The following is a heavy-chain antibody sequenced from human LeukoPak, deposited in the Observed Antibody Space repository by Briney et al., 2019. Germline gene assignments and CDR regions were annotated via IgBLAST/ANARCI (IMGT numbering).Heavy chain of an antibody. J-gene: IGHJ4*02. CDR1: GFSFSNYW. V-gene: IGHV3-7*03. D-gene: IGHD5-18*01. CDR3: ASGGYSFGY. Sequence: PGGSLRLSCAASGFSFSNYWMNWVRQAPGKELEWVANIKQDGSEKYYVDSVKGRFTISRDNAKNSLYLQMNSLRAEDTAVYYCASGGYSFGYWGQGTLVTVSS. CDR2: IKQDGSEK.